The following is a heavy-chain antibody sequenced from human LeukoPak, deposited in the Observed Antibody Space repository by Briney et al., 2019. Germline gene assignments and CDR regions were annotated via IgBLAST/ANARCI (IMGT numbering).Heavy chain of an antibody. D-gene: IGHD6-13*01. CDR2: IRYDGSNK. CDR3: AKDRLYSSSWLWGEFGY. CDR1: GFTFSSYA. Sequence: PGGSLRLSCAASGFTFSSYAMSWVRQAPGKGLEWVAFIRYDGSNKYYADSVKGRFTISRDNSKNTLYLQMNSLRAEDTAVYYCAKDRLYSSSWLWGEFGYWGQGTLVTVSS. J-gene: IGHJ4*02. V-gene: IGHV3-30*02.